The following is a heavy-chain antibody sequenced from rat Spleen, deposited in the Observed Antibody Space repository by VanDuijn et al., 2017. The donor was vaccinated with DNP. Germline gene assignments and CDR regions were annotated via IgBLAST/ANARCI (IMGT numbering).Heavy chain of an antibody. Sequence: EVQLQESGPGLLKPSQSLSLTCSVTGYSITSNYWGWIRKFPGNNMEWIGHISYSGSTGYNPSLKSRISITRDTSKNQLFLQVNSVTTEDTATYYCARWPGYNPPYAMDAWGQGTSVTVSS. CDR1: GYSITSNY. CDR2: ISYSGST. CDR3: ARWPGYNPPYAMDA. D-gene: IGHD1-4*01. V-gene: IGHV3-1*01. J-gene: IGHJ4*01.